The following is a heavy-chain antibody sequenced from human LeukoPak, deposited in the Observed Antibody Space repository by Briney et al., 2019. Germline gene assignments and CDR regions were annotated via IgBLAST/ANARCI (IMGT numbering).Heavy chain of an antibody. CDR1: GFTFSSYA. Sequence: GGSLRLSCAASGFTFSSYAMHWVAQAPGKGLEWVAVISYDGSNKYYADSVKGRFTISRDNSKNTLYLQMNSLRAEDTAVYYCASGRKQWLVRSGMDFWSQGTTVTVSS. V-gene: IGHV3-30-3*01. CDR3: ASGRKQWLVRSGMDF. CDR2: ISYDGSNK. J-gene: IGHJ6*02. D-gene: IGHD6-19*01.